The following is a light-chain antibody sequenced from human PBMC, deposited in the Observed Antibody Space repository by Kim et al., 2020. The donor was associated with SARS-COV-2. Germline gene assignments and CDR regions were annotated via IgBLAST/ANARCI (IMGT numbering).Light chain of an antibody. CDR2: DVY. V-gene: IGLV2-11*01. J-gene: IGLJ2*01. CDR1: SSDVGGYNL. Sequence: QSALTQPRSVSGSPGQSVTISCTGTSSDVGGYNLVSWYQQHPGKAPKVILYDVYGRPSGVPWRFSGSKSGNTASLTISGLQAEDEADYYCCSYAGNYIWIFGGGTQLTVL. CDR3: CSYAGNYIWI.